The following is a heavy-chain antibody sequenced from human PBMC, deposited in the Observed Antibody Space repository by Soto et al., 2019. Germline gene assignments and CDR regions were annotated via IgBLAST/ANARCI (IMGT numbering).Heavy chain of an antibody. D-gene: IGHD2-2*01. J-gene: IGHJ6*04. CDR2: IYYSGST. V-gene: IGHV4-39*01. CDR3: ARGSTRYYYYGMDV. CDR1: GGSISSSSYY. Sequence: NPSGTLSLTCTVSGGSISSSSYYWGWIRQPPGKGLEWIGSIYYSGSTYYNPSLKSRVTISVDTSKNQFSLKLSSVTAADKAVYYCARGSTRYYYYGMDVWGKGTTVPVSS.